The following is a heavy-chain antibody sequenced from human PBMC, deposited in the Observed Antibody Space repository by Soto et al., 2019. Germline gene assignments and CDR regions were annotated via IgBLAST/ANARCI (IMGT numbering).Heavy chain of an antibody. CDR3: ERDIQRAAADHH. V-gene: IGHV1-18*04. CDR2: ISAYHGNT. J-gene: IGHJ5*02. Sequence: QVQLVQSGAEVKKPGASVKVSCKASGYTFTSYGISWVRQAPGQGLEWMGWISAYHGNTNYAQKLQGRVTMTTHTATSTAYMELRSLKSDAPAVSDCERDIQRAAADHHWGQGTLVTVSS. D-gene: IGHD6-13*01. CDR1: GYTFTSYG.